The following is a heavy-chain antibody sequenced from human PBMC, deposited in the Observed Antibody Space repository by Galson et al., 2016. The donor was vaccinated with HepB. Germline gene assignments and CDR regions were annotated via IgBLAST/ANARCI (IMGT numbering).Heavy chain of an antibody. Sequence: QSGAEVKKPGESLRISCEVSGYTFTSYNIIWVRQMPGKGLEWMGRINPSDSDTKYSPSFQDHVIISADRSINTVYLQWSRLKASDTAMYFCARHGMVSATTLGAIDYWGQGTRVTVSA. V-gene: IGHV5-10-1*01. CDR3: ARHGMVSATTLGAIDY. J-gene: IGHJ4*02. CDR2: INPSDSDT. D-gene: IGHD2-8*01. CDR1: GYTFTSYN.